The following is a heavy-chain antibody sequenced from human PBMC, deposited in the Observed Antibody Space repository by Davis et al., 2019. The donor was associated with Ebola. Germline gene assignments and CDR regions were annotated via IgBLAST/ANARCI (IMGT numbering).Heavy chain of an antibody. V-gene: IGHV4-59*08. CDR1: AGSISSYY. D-gene: IGHD4-17*01. CDR3: ARGDYGDHFDY. Sequence: SETLSLTCTVSAGSISSYYWSWIRQPPGKGLEWIGYIYYSGSTNYNPSLKSRVTISVDTSKNQFSLKLSSVTAADTAVYYYARGDYGDHFDYWGQGTLVTVSS. J-gene: IGHJ4*02. CDR2: IYYSGST.